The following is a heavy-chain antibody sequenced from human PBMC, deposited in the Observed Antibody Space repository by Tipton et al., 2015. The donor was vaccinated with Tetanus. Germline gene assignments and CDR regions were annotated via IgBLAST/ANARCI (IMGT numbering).Heavy chain of an antibody. J-gene: IGHJ4*02. D-gene: IGHD3-10*01. V-gene: IGHV4-61*01. CDR1: GGSVSSGRYY. CDR2: IYYSGST. CDR3: AREGLNYYGSGSHADY. Sequence: TLSLTCTVSGGSVSSGRYYWSWIRQPPGKRLEWIGYIYYSGSTNYNPSLKSRVTISVDTSKNQFSLKLSSVTAADTAVYYCAREGLNYYGSGSHADYWGQGTLVTVSS.